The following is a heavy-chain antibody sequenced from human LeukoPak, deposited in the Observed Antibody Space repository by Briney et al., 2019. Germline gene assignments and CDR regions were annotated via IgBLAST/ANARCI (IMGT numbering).Heavy chain of an antibody. CDR1: GGSFSGYY. D-gene: IGHD6-13*01. CDR2: INHSGST. J-gene: IGHJ4*02. Sequence: SETLSLTCAVYGGSFSGYYWSWIRQPPGKGLEWIGEINHSGSTNYTPSIKSRVTISVDTSKHQFSLKLSSVAAADTAVYYCARAGYSSSTLDYWGQGTLVTVSS. V-gene: IGHV4-34*01. CDR3: ARAGYSSSTLDY.